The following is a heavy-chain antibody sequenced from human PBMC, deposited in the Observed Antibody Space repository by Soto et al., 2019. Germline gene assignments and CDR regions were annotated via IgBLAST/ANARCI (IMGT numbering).Heavy chain of an antibody. D-gene: IGHD1-26*01. V-gene: IGHV3-7*01. CDR3: ARYLRSGPIVY. CDR1: GFTFSTYW. CDR2: IKQDGSEI. J-gene: IGHJ4*02. Sequence: EVQLVESGGGLVQPGGSLRLSCAASGFTFSTYWMSWVRQAPGKGLEWVANIKQDGSEIHYVDSVKGRFTISRDNAKNSLYLQIYSMRAEDTAVYYCARYLRSGPIVYWGQGTLLTVSS.